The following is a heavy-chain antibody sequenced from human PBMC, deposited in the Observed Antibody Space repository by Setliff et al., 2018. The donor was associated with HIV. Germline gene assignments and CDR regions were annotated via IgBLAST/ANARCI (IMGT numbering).Heavy chain of an antibody. CDR1: TGSISRYY. J-gene: IGHJ3*02. Sequence: SETLSLTCTFSTGSISRYYWNWIRQPPGKGLEWIGYIYYSGSTNYNPSLKSRVTISLDTSKNQFSLSLSSVTAADTAVYYCARANSIKGYSYGADAFDIWGQGTMVTVSS. CDR2: IYYSGST. CDR3: ARANSIKGYSYGADAFDI. V-gene: IGHV4-59*01. D-gene: IGHD5-18*01.